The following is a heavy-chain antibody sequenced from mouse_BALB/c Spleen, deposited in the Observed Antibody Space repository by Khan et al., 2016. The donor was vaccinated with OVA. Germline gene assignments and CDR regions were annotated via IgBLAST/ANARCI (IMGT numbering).Heavy chain of an antibody. CDR3: ARPSTTEYDEIMDH. CDR1: GFTFSSYT. J-gene: IGHJ4*01. Sequence: EVQLVESGGDLVQTGGSLKLSCAASGFTFSSYTMSWVRQTPEKRLEWVAFISNGGSNAYYPDTVKGRFTISRDNAKNTMYLQMSSLKSEDTAMYYCARPSTTEYDEIMDHWGQGTSVTVS. V-gene: IGHV5-12-2*01. CDR2: ISNGGSNA. D-gene: IGHD2-1*01.